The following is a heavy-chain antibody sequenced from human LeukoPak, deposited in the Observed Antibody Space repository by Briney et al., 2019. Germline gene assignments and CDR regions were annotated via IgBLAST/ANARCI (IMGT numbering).Heavy chain of an antibody. CDR1: GFTFSSYA. D-gene: IGHD6-19*01. Sequence: PGRSLRLSCAASGFTFSSYAMHWVRQAPGKGLEWVAVISYDGSNKYYADSVKGRFTISRDNSKNTLYLQMNSLRAEDTAVYYCARDLNSGWYGGVDYWGQGTLVTVSS. J-gene: IGHJ4*02. V-gene: IGHV3-30-3*01. CDR2: ISYDGSNK. CDR3: ARDLNSGWYGGVDY.